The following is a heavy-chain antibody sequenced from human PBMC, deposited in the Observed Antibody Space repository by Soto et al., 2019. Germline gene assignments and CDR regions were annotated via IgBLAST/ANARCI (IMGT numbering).Heavy chain of an antibody. J-gene: IGHJ4*02. Sequence: QVQLQEWGPGLVKPSQTLSLTCTVSGGSIRNGDYYWGWIRQPPGKGLEWIGYVYYSGTTHSHPSLKSRVTISVDTSENEFSLRLSSVTAADTAVYYCVTANLVGAAYDFDYWGPGTVVTVSS. D-gene: IGHD1-26*01. CDR2: VYYSGTT. V-gene: IGHV4-30-4*01. CDR1: GGSIRNGDYY. CDR3: VTANLVGAAYDFDY.